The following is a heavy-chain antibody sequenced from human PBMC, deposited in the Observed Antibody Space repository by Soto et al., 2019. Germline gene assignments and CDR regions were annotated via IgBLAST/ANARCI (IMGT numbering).Heavy chain of an antibody. J-gene: IGHJ6*02. V-gene: IGHV4-34*01. CDR1: GGSFSGYY. CDR2: INHSGST. CDR3: ARGKHSNSSRRYYYYYGMDV. D-gene: IGHD6-6*01. Sequence: SETLSLTCAVYGGSFSGYYWSWIRQPPGKGLEWIGEINHSGSTNYNPSLKSRVTISVDTSKNQFSLKLSSVTAADTAVYYCARGKHSNSSRRYYYYYGMDVWGQGTTVTVSS.